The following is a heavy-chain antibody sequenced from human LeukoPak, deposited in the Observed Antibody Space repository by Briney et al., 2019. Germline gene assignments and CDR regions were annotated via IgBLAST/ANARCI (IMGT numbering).Heavy chain of an antibody. V-gene: IGHV3-7*01. CDR3: ARDFGYCRGGSCYTRMDV. Sequence: PGGSLRLSCAASGFTFSRNWMSWVRQAPGKGLEWVSNIKDDGGGKNYVDSVKGRFIISRDNVKNSLYLQMNSLRDEDTAVYYCARDFGYCRGGSCYTRMDVWGKGTTVTVSS. J-gene: IGHJ6*03. CDR2: IKDDGGGK. CDR1: GFTFSRNW. D-gene: IGHD2-15*01.